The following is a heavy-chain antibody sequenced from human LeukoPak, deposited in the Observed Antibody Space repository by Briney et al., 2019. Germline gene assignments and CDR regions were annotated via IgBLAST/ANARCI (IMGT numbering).Heavy chain of an antibody. CDR2: IIPIFGTA. J-gene: IGHJ6*03. Sequence: GASVKVSYKASGGTFSSDAISWVRQAPGQGLECMGGIIPIFGTANYAQKFQSRVTITADESTSTAYMELSSLRSEDTAVYYCARDIVVVPDQGDYYYYMDVWGKGTTVTVSS. V-gene: IGHV1-69*13. CDR3: ARDIVVVPDQGDYYYYMDV. CDR1: GGTFSSDA. D-gene: IGHD2-2*01.